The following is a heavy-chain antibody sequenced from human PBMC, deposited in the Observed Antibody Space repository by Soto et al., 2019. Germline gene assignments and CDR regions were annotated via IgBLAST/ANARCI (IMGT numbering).Heavy chain of an antibody. V-gene: IGHV4-30-2*01. CDR1: GVTMSYGGYS. CDR2: IYHSGST. D-gene: IGHD1-20*01. Sequence: SETLSLTCSVSGVTMSYGGYSWSWIRQPPGKGLEWIGYIYHSGSTYYNPSLKSRVTISVDRSKNQFSLKLSSVTAADTAVYYCARAIITGTHYFDYWGQGTLVTVSS. CDR3: ARAIITGTHYFDY. J-gene: IGHJ4*02.